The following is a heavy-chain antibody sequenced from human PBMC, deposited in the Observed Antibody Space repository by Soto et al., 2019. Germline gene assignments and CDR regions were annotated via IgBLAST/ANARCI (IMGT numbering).Heavy chain of an antibody. CDR1: GFTLNTHG. Sequence: QVQLVESGGGVVQPGRSLRLSCAASGFTLNTHGMHWVRQAPGKGLEWVAVIWYDESKKYYEDSVTGRFTISRDNSRSALYLQMDSLRAEDTGVYYCARSSGLGIDFWGQGTLVTVSS. CDR3: ARSSGLGIDF. V-gene: IGHV3-33*01. D-gene: IGHD6-19*01. J-gene: IGHJ4*02. CDR2: IWYDESKK.